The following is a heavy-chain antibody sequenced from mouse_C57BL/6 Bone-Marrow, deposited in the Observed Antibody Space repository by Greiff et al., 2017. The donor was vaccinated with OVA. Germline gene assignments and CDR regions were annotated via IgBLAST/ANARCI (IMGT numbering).Heavy chain of an antibody. CDR1: GYTFTSSG. D-gene: IGHD1-1*01. CDR2: IYPRSGNT. V-gene: IGHV1-81*01. J-gene: IGHJ3*01. Sequence: VQLQESGAELARPGASVKLSCKASGYTFTSSGISWVKQRTGQGLEWIGEIYPRSGNTYYNEKFKGKATLTADKSSSTAYMELRSLTSEDSAVYFCARWDYGSTIFAYWGQGTLVTVSA. CDR3: ARWDYGSTIFAY.